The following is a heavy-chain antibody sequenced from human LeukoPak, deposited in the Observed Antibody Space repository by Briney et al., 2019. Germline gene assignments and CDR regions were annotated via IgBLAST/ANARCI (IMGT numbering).Heavy chain of an antibody. V-gene: IGHV3-21*01. Sequence: PGGSLRLSCAASGFTFSSYSMNWVRQAPGKGLEWVSSISSSSSYIYYADSVKGRFTISRDNAENSLLLQMNSLGAEDTAVYYCAPFSAVTHYYFDYWGQGTLVTVSS. D-gene: IGHD6-13*01. CDR2: ISSSSSYI. CDR3: APFSAVTHYYFDY. CDR1: GFTFSSYS. J-gene: IGHJ4*02.